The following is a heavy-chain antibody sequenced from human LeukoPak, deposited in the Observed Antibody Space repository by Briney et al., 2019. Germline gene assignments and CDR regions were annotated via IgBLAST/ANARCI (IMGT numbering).Heavy chain of an antibody. CDR2: INTDGSST. J-gene: IGHJ4*02. D-gene: IGHD5-18*01. Sequence: PGGSLRLSCAASGFTFSSYWMHWVRQAPGKGLVWVSRINTDGSSTSYADSVKGRFTISRDNAKDSLYLQMNSLRAEDTAVYYCATHRSYGYYFDYWGQGTLVTVSS. V-gene: IGHV3-74*01. CDR1: GFTFSSYW. CDR3: ATHRSYGYYFDY.